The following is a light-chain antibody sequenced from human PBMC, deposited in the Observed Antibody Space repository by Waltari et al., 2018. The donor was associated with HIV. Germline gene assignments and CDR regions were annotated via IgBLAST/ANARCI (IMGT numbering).Light chain of an antibody. CDR3: QQYDTFPPIT. CDR1: QDIGTH. Sequence: DIQMTQSPSSLSASVGDRVTIPCQASQDIGTHLNWFQQKPGKAPKVLTYDASNLETGVPSRFSGSGSGTDFSFTISSLQPEDIATYFCQQYDTFPPITFGQGTRLDIK. J-gene: IGKJ5*01. CDR2: DAS. V-gene: IGKV1-33*01.